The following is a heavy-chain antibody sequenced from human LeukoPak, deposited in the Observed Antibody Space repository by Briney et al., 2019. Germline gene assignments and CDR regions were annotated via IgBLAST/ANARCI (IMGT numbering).Heavy chain of an antibody. V-gene: IGHV1-46*01. CDR3: ITAVAGN. Sequence: ASVTVSCTASGYTFTSYYMHWVRQAPGQGLEWMGIINPSGGSTSYAQKFQGRVTMTRDTSTSTVYMELSSLRSEDTAVYYCITAVAGNWGQGTLVTVSS. CDR2: INPSGGST. CDR1: GYTFTSYY. D-gene: IGHD6-19*01. J-gene: IGHJ4*02.